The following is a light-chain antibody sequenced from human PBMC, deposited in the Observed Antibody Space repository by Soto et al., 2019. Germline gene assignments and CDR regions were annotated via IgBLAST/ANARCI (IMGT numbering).Light chain of an antibody. V-gene: IGKV1-9*01. J-gene: IGKJ2*01. CDR3: LQINSYPYT. Sequence: IQLTQSPSSLPASVGDRVTITCRASQGITTYLAWYQQKPGKAPKLLIYAASALQSGVPSRCSGSGSGTDFPLTISSLQPEDFATYYCLQINSYPYTFGQGTKLEIK. CDR1: QGITTY. CDR2: AAS.